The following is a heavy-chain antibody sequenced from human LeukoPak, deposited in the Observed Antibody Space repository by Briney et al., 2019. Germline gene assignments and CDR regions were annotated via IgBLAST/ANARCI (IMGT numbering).Heavy chain of an antibody. CDR3: AGTKGYCSGGSCPSRRGNFYYYYMDV. J-gene: IGHJ6*03. D-gene: IGHD2-15*01. CDR1: GGSISSYY. V-gene: IGHV4-4*07. Sequence: PSETLSLTCTVSGGSISSYYWSWIRQPAGKGLEWIGRIYTSGSTNYNPSLTSRVNMSVDTSKDQFSLKLSSVTAADTAVYYCAGTKGYCSGGSCPSRRGNFYYYYMDVWGKGTTVTVSS. CDR2: IYTSGST.